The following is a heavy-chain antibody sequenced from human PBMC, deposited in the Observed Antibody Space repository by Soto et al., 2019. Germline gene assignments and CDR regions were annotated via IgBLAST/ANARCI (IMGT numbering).Heavy chain of an antibody. CDR3: ATGVYGLALDP. J-gene: IGHJ5*02. V-gene: IGHV1-69*01. Sequence: QVQLVQSGAEVKKPGSSVKVSCKASGGTFSSFTFTWVRQAPGQGLEWMGGFVPLFGTATHAQKFQGRVTITAEEFTSPACMELSSLRSEDTAIFYCATGVYGLALDPWGQGTLVIGSS. CDR2: FVPLFGTA. CDR1: GGTFSSFT. D-gene: IGHD3-3*02.